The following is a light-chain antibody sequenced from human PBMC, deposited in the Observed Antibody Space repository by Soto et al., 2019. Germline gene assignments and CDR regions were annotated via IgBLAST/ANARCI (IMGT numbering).Light chain of an antibody. CDR3: QQYGSSPLT. J-gene: IGKJ4*01. CDR1: QNIARY. Sequence: DIQMTQSPSSLSASVGDRVTVTCRASQNIARYLSWYQQKPGKAPKLLIYSASSLQTGVPSRFSGHESGTDFTLTISGLQPEDSAVYYCQQYGSSPLTFGGGTKVEI. V-gene: IGKV1-39*01. CDR2: SAS.